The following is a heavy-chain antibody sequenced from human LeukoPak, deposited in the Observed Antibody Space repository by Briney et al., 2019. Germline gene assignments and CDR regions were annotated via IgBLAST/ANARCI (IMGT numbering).Heavy chain of an antibody. CDR1: GYTFTSYG. Sequence: ASVKVSCKASGYTFTSYGISWVRQAPGQGLEWMGWISAYNGNTNYAQKLQGRVTMTTDTSTSTAYMELRSLRSDDTAVYYCARDNARWWPGGLDFDYWGQGTLVTVSS. D-gene: IGHD2-15*01. J-gene: IGHJ4*02. CDR2: ISAYNGNT. V-gene: IGHV1-18*01. CDR3: ARDNARWWPGGLDFDY.